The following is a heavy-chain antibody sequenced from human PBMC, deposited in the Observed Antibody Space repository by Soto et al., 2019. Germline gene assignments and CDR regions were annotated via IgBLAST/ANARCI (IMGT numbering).Heavy chain of an antibody. Sequence: ASVKVSCKASGYNFNSYTISWVRQAPGQGLEWMGRISAYNGNTNYAQKLQGRVTMTTDTSTSTAYMELRSLRSDDTAVYHCARVVGALGPWFDPWGQGNLVPVSS. V-gene: IGHV1-18*01. CDR3: ARVVGALGPWFDP. D-gene: IGHD1-26*01. CDR2: ISAYNGNT. CDR1: GYNFNSYT. J-gene: IGHJ5*02.